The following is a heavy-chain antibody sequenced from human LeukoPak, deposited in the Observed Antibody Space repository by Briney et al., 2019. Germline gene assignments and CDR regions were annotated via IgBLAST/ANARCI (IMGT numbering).Heavy chain of an antibody. CDR1: GFTFSSYS. D-gene: IGHD3-22*01. J-gene: IGHJ4*02. CDR3: ARGYYYDSSGYYVPFGY. CDR2: IYSGGST. V-gene: IGHV3-66*01. Sequence: PGGSLRLSCAASGFTFSSYSMNWVRQAPGKGLEWVSVIYSGGSTYYADSVKGRFTISRDNSKNTLYLQMNSLRAEDTAVYYCARGYYYDSSGYYVPFGYWGQGTLVTVSS.